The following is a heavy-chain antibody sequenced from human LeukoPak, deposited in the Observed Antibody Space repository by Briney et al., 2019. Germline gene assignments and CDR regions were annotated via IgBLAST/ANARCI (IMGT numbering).Heavy chain of an antibody. CDR2: ISGSGGST. J-gene: IGHJ4*02. D-gene: IGHD3-10*01. CDR1: GFTFSSYA. Sequence: GGSLRLSCAASGFTFSSYAMSWVRQAPGKGLEWVSAISGSGGSTYYADSVKGRLTISRDNSKNTLYLQMNSLRAEDTAVYYCAKAMVRGVSSAWGQGTLVTVSS. V-gene: IGHV3-23*01. CDR3: AKAMVRGVSSA.